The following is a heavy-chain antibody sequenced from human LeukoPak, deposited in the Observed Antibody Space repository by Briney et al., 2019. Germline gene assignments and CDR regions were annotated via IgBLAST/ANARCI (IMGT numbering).Heavy chain of an antibody. Sequence: GGSLRLSCAASGFTFSNYGMNWVRQAPGKGLEWVPAISGSDGFTYYADSVKGRFTISRDNSKNTLYLQMNSLRAEDTALYYCAKAYSGYDGMDVWGKGTTVTISS. V-gene: IGHV3-23*01. D-gene: IGHD1-26*01. J-gene: IGHJ6*04. CDR1: GFTFSNYG. CDR3: AKAYSGYDGMDV. CDR2: ISGSDGFT.